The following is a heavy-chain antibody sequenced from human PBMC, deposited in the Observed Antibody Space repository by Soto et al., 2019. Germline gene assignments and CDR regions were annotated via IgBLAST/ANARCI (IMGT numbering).Heavy chain of an antibody. Sequence: WASVKVSCKASGYTFTSYAMHWVRQAPGQRLEWMGWTNAGNGNTKYSQKFQGRVTITRDTSASTAYMELSSLRSEDTAVYYCAIGAYYYDSSGYYPYYYYYGMDVWGQGTTVTVSS. CDR2: TNAGNGNT. V-gene: IGHV1-3*01. D-gene: IGHD3-22*01. CDR1: GYTFTSYA. CDR3: AIGAYYYDSSGYYPYYYYYGMDV. J-gene: IGHJ6*02.